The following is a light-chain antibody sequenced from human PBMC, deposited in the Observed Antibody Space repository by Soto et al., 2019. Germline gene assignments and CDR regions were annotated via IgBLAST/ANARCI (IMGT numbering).Light chain of an antibody. Sequence: QSALTQPASVSGSPGQSITISCTGISSVLGGYNYVSWYQQHPGKAPKLMIYEVTNRPSGVSNRFSGSKSGNTASLTISGLQAEDEADYYCTSYTSSSWVFGGGTKVTVL. CDR1: SSVLGGYNY. J-gene: IGLJ3*02. V-gene: IGLV2-14*01. CDR3: TSYTSSSWV. CDR2: EVT.